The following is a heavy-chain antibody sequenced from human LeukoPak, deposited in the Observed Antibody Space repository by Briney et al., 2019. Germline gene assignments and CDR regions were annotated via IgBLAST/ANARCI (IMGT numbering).Heavy chain of an antibody. CDR2: IYYSGST. J-gene: IGHJ4*02. V-gene: IGHV4-59*01. D-gene: IGHD3-10*01. CDR3: ARYRTARGKFDY. Sequence: PSETLSLTCTVSGGSISSYYWSWIRQPPGKGLEWIGYIYYSGSTNYNPSLKSRVTISVDTSKNQFSLKLSSVTAADTAVYYCARYRTARGKFDYWGQGILVTVSS. CDR1: GGSISSYY.